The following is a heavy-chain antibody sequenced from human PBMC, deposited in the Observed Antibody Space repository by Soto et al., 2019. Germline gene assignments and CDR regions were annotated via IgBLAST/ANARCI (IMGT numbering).Heavy chain of an antibody. CDR3: AQDFGGRIPFHF. CDR1: GFTFGSYA. J-gene: IGHJ4*02. Sequence: EVQLLESGGGLVRPGGSLRLSCVASGFTFGSYAMTWVRQAPGKGLEWVSALTNSASTTYYADSVTGRFTISRDNSKNTLSLHMNNPRPEDTAVYSCAQDFGGRIPFHFWGQGTLVTVSS. V-gene: IGHV3-23*01. D-gene: IGHD1-26*01. CDR2: LTNSASTT.